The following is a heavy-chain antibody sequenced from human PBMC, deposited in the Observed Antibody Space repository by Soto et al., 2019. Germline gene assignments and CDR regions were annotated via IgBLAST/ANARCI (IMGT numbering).Heavy chain of an antibody. V-gene: IGHV2-70*11. CDR2: IDWDDDK. J-gene: IGHJ6*02. Sequence: SGPTLVNPTQTLTLTCTFSGFSLSTSGMCVSWIRQPPGKALEWLARIDWDDDKYYSTSLKTRLTISKDTSKNQVVLTMTNMDPVDTATYYCARLIAAAGTSPYYYGMDVWGQGTTVTVSS. CDR1: GFSLSTSGMC. CDR3: ARLIAAAGTSPYYYGMDV. D-gene: IGHD6-13*01.